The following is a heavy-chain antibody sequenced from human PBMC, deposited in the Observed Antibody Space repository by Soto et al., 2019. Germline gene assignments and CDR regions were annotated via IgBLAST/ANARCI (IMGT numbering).Heavy chain of an antibody. V-gene: IGHV2-5*02. D-gene: IGHD2-21*02. CDR1: AFSLSTGGVG. CDR2: IYWDDDK. CDR3: IQSRCGGDCLQSYASYYYYGMDV. J-gene: IGHJ6*02. Sequence: QITLKESGPTLVKPTQTLTLTCTFSAFSLSTGGVGVGWIRQPPGKALEWLALIYWDDDKRYSPSLSSRLTITKDTSKNQVVLTMTNMDPVDTATYYCIQSRCGGDCLQSYASYYYYGMDVLGQGTTVTVSS.